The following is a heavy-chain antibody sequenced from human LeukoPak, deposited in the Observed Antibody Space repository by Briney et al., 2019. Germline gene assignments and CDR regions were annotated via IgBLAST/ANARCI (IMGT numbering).Heavy chain of an antibody. CDR1: GGSISSYY. CDR2: IYYSGST. D-gene: IGHD2-15*01. J-gene: IGHJ3*02. CDR3: ARDQAQGYCSGGSCSPAVDAFDI. Sequence: PSETLSLTCTVSGGSISSYYWSWIRQPPGKGLEWIGYIYYSGSTNYNPSLKSRVTISVDTSKNQFPLKLSSVTAADTAVYYCARDQAQGYCSGGSCSPAVDAFDIWGQGTMVTVSS. V-gene: IGHV4-59*01.